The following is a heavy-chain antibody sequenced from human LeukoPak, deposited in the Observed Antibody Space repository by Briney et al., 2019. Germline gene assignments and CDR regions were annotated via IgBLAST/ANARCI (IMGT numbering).Heavy chain of an antibody. CDR2: ISSNGGST. J-gene: IGHJ3*02. D-gene: IGHD5-18*01. CDR1: GFTFSSYA. Sequence: GGSLRLSCAASGFTFSSYAMHWVRQAPGKGLEYVSAISSNGGSTYYANSVKGRFTISRDNSKNTLYLQMGSLRAEDMAVYYCARVISHTAGRPFDIWCQGTMVTVSS. CDR3: ARVISHTAGRPFDI. V-gene: IGHV3-64*01.